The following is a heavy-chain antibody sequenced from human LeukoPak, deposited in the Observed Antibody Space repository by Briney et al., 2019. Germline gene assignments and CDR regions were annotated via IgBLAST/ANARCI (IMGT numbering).Heavy chain of an antibody. J-gene: IGHJ5*02. V-gene: IGHV4-4*07. Sequence: SETLSLTCTVSGGSISIYYWSWVRQPAGKGLEWIGRIYASGSASYNPSLKSRVTMSVDTSKNQFTLNLRSVTAADTAVYYCARSKEQLVPFDPWGQGTLVTVSS. CDR3: ARSKEQLVPFDP. CDR2: IYASGSA. CDR1: GGSISIYY. D-gene: IGHD6-6*01.